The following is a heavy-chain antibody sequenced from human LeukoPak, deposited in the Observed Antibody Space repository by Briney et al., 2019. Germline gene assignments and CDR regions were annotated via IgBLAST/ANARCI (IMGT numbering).Heavy chain of an antibody. Sequence: HAGGSLRLSCAASGFTFSSYAMSWVRQAPGKGPEWVSAISGSGGSTYYADSVKGRFTISRDNSKNTLYLQMNSLRAEDTAVYYCAKVPDYYYYYYGMDVWGQGTTVTVSS. V-gene: IGHV3-23*01. J-gene: IGHJ6*02. CDR1: GFTFSSYA. CDR3: AKVPDYYYYYYGMDV. CDR2: ISGSGGST. D-gene: IGHD5-12*01.